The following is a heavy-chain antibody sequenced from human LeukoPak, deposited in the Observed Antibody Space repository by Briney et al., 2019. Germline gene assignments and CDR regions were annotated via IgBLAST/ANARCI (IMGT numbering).Heavy chain of an antibody. CDR1: GGTISSYT. J-gene: IGHJ6*03. CDR3: ATRREGIAVVPAAINYYYYYMDV. Sequence: ASVKVSCKASGGTISSYTITWVRQAPGQGLEWMGGIIPIFGTTNYAQKFQGRVTITTDESTSTAYMELSSLRSEDTAVYYCATRREGIAVVPAAINYYYYYMDVWGKGTTVTVSS. CDR2: IIPIFGTT. D-gene: IGHD2-2*02. V-gene: IGHV1-69*05.